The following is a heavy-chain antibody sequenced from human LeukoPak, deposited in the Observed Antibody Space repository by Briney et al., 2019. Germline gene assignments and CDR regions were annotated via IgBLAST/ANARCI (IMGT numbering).Heavy chain of an antibody. CDR3: ARGLFLSGYLDAFDV. Sequence: GGSLRLSCAASGFSVINNYMTWVRQAPGKGLEWVSLIYNDGRTYYVDSVKGRCTISRDNSKNTLYLQMNSLRVEDTAVYYCARGLFLSGYLDAFDVWGQGTVVTVSS. J-gene: IGHJ3*01. CDR2: IYNDGRT. CDR1: GFSVINNY. V-gene: IGHV3-53*01. D-gene: IGHD3-22*01.